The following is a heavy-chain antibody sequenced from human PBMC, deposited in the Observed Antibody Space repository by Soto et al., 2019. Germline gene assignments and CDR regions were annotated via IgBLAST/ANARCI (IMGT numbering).Heavy chain of an antibody. V-gene: IGHV4-39*01. CDR3: ARHLFGGYGGASYTHAFDI. D-gene: IGHD5-12*01. CDR2: IYYSGST. CDR1: GGSISSSSYY. J-gene: IGHJ3*02. Sequence: SETLSLTCTVSGGSISSSSYYWGWIRQPPGKGLEWIGSIYYSGSTYYNPSLKSRVTISVDTSKTQFSLKLSSVTAADTAVYYCARHLFGGYGGASYTHAFDIWGQGTMVTVSS.